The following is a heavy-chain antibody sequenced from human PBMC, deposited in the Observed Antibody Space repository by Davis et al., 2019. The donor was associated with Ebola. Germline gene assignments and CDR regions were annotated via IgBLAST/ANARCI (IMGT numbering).Heavy chain of an antibody. V-gene: IGHV6-1*01. Sequence: SETLSLTCAISGNSVSSNSAAWNWIRQSPSRGLEWLGRTYYRSKWYNDYAVSVKSRITINPDTSKNQFSLQLNSVTPEDTAVYYCAKVVYSSTWHPLIDYWGQGTLVTVSS. CDR2: TYYRSKWYN. J-gene: IGHJ4*02. CDR1: GNSVSSNSAA. D-gene: IGHD6-13*01. CDR3: AKVVYSSTWHPLIDY.